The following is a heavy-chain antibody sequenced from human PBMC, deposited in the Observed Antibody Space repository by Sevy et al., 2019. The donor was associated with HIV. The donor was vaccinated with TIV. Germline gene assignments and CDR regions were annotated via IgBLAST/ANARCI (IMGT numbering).Heavy chain of an antibody. CDR2: IYFDGTT. Sequence: SETLSLTCTVSGGSIGRYFWSWIRQSPGRGLEWIGYIYFDGTTDYNSSLKSRVTISLDTSKNQFSLTLNSVTAAETAVYYCARDAGNYHDSSNYQYVYAFDIWGQGTLVTVSS. J-gene: IGHJ3*02. D-gene: IGHD3-22*01. V-gene: IGHV4-59*01. CDR3: ARDAGNYHDSSNYQYVYAFDI. CDR1: GGSIGRYF.